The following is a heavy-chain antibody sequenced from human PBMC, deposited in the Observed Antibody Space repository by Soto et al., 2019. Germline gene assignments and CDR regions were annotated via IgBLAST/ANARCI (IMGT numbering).Heavy chain of an antibody. D-gene: IGHD2-15*01. Sequence: PSETLSLTCTVSGGSISSGGYYWSWIRQHPGKGLEWIGYIYYSGSTYYNPSLKSRVTISVDTSKNQFSLKLSSVTAADTAVYYCARVAEHNWFDPWGQGTLVTVSS. CDR2: IYYSGST. CDR1: GGSISSGGYY. CDR3: ARVAEHNWFDP. J-gene: IGHJ5*02. V-gene: IGHV4-31*03.